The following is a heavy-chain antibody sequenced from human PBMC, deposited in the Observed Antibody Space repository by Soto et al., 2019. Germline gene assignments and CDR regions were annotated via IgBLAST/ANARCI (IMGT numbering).Heavy chain of an antibody. V-gene: IGHV3-48*02. CDR1: GFSFSTYD. D-gene: IGHD5-12*01. CDR3: ARVIYGGWSTIKDYYYYAMDV. Sequence: LGGSLRLSCAASGFSFSTYDMNWVRQAPGKGLEWVSYISGGSSRIFYADSVKGRFTISRDNAKNSLYLQMNSLRDEDTGVYYCARVIYGGWSTIKDYYYYAMDVWGQGTTVTVSS. CDR2: ISGGSSRI. J-gene: IGHJ6*02.